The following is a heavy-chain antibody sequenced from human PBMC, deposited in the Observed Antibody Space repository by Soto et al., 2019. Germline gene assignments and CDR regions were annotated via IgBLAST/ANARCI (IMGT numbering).Heavy chain of an antibody. CDR2: ISSSSSTI. CDR3: ARDSPGYCSSTSCYGD. V-gene: IGHV3-48*02. J-gene: IGHJ4*02. Sequence: EVQLVESGGGLVQPGGSLRLSCAASGFTFSSYSMNWVRQAPGKGLEWVSYISSSSSTIYYADSVKGRFTISRDNAKNSLYLQMNSLRDEDTAVYYCARDSPGYCSSTSCYGDWGQGTLLTVYS. CDR1: GFTFSSYS. D-gene: IGHD2-2*01.